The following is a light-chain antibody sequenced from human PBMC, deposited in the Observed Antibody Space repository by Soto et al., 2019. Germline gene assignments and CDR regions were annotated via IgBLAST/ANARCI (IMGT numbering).Light chain of an antibody. CDR1: GTNFGAGFD. Sequence: QSVLTQPPSVSGAPGQTVTISCIGSGTNFGAGFDVHWYQQLPGTAPKLLIYGNKNRPSGVPDRFSGSKSGTSASLTISGLQAEDEGNYYCHSYDASLRGAGVFGTGTKLTVL. CDR3: HSYDASLRGAGV. CDR2: GNK. V-gene: IGLV1-40*01. J-gene: IGLJ1*01.